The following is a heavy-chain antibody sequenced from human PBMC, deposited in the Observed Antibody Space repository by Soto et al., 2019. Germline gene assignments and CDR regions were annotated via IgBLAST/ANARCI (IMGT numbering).Heavy chain of an antibody. V-gene: IGHV1-24*01. CDR3: AFSLGYYYDSSGYPSRPFDY. D-gene: IGHD3-22*01. Sequence: ASVKVSCKVSGYTLTELSMHWVRQAPGKGLEWMGGFDPEDGETIYAQKFQGRVTMTEDTSTDTAYMELSSLRSEDTAVYYRAFSLGYYYDSSGYPSRPFDYWGQGTLVTVSS. J-gene: IGHJ4*02. CDR2: FDPEDGET. CDR1: GYTLTELS.